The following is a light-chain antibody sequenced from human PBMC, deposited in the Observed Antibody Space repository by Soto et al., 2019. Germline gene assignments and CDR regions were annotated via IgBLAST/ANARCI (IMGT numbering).Light chain of an antibody. Sequence: QSVLTQPPSASGSPGQSVTISCTGTSSDVGGYNYVSWYQQHPGKAPKLMISEVSKRPSGVPDRFSGSKSGNMASLTVSGLQAEDEADYYCSSFASNNNLVFGGGTKLTVL. J-gene: IGLJ2*01. CDR1: SSDVGGYNY. V-gene: IGLV2-8*01. CDR2: EVS. CDR3: SSFASNNNLV.